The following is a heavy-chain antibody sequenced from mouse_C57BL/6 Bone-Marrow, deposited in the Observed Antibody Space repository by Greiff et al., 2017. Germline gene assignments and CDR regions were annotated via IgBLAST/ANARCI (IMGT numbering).Heavy chain of an antibody. CDR3: ARDITTVEGYYFDY. Sequence: EVMLVESGGGLVKPGGSLKLSCAASGFTFSDYGMHWVRQAPEKGLEWVAYISSGSSTIYYADTVKGRFTISRDNAKNTLFLQMTSLRSEDTAMYYCARDITTVEGYYFDYWGQGTTRTVSS. CDR2: ISSGSSTI. CDR1: GFTFSDYG. D-gene: IGHD1-1*01. V-gene: IGHV5-17*01. J-gene: IGHJ2*01.